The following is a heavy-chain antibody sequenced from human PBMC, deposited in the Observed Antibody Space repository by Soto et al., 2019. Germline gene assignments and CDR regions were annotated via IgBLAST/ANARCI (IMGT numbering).Heavy chain of an antibody. D-gene: IGHD5-18*01. V-gene: IGHV3-30-3*01. CDR3: ARDLGPKRGDNYAYTD. J-gene: IGHJ4*02. CDR1: GFTFSSYA. Sequence: QVQLVESGGGVVQPGRSLRLSCAASGFTFSSYAMHWVRQAPGKGLEWVAVISYDGSSKYYADSVKGRFTISRDNFKNTLDRQMNSLRAEDTAVYYCARDLGPKRGDNYAYTDWGQGTLVTVSS. CDR2: ISYDGSSK.